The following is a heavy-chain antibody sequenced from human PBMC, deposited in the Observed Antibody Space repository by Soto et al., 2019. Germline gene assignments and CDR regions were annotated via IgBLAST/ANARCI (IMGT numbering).Heavy chain of an antibody. Sequence: EVQLLESGGGLVQPGGSLRLSCAASGFTFSSYAMSWVRQAPGKGLEWVSVISGSGGSTYYPDSVKGRFTISRDNSKNPLYLQMTSLSAADTAVYYCAKDPLGDYLLKWFDPWGQGTLVTVSS. D-gene: IGHD4-17*01. CDR2: ISGSGGST. CDR1: GFTFSSYA. J-gene: IGHJ5*02. CDR3: AKDPLGDYLLKWFDP. V-gene: IGHV3-23*01.